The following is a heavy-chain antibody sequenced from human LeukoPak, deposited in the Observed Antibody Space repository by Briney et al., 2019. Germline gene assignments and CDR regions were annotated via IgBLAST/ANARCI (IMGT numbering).Heavy chain of an antibody. V-gene: IGHV1-18*01. J-gene: IGHJ4*02. Sequence: ASVKVSCKASGYTFTTYNINWVRQAPGQGLEWMGWISGYNGNTNYAQKFQGRVTMTRDTSISTAYMELSRLRSNDTAVYYCARYYYDSSGYGYWGQGTLVTVSS. CDR1: GYTFTTYN. CDR3: ARYYYDSSGYGY. D-gene: IGHD3-22*01. CDR2: ISGYNGNT.